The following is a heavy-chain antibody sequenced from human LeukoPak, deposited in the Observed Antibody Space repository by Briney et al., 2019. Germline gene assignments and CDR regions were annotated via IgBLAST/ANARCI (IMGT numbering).Heavy chain of an antibody. CDR3: ARGNVISGSITGTTYYFDY. CDR1: GYTFTGYY. CDR2: INPNSGGT. V-gene: IGHV1-2*04. D-gene: IGHD1-20*01. J-gene: IGHJ4*02. Sequence: GASVKVSCKASGYTFTGYYMHWVRQAPGQGLEWMGWINPNSGGTNYAQKFQGWVTMTRDTSISTAYMELSRLRSDDTAVYYCARGNVISGSITGTTYYFDYWGQGTLVTVSS.